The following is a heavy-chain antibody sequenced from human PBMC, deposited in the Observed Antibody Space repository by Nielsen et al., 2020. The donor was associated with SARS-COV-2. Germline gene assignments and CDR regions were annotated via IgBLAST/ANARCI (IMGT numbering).Heavy chain of an antibody. J-gene: IGHJ4*02. CDR3: VRESSTYYIDY. CDR2: ISSYSNYK. D-gene: IGHD2-15*01. Sequence: LKISCEASGFNFSQYTMNWVRQAPGQGLEWASSISSYSNYKQYADSVKGRFAISRDNAKSSLYLQMSSLRAEDTGVYYCVRESSTYYIDYWGQGTLVTVSS. CDR1: GFNFSQYT. V-gene: IGHV3-21*01.